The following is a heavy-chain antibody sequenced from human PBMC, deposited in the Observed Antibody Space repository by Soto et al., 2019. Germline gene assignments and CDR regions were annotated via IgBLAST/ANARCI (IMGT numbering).Heavy chain of an antibody. CDR3: VHSPNVAVDH. CDR2: ISQTETT. CDR1: GESFGGFY. J-gene: IGHJ4*01. V-gene: IGHV4-34*01. Sequence: PSETLSLTCAVYGESFGGFYWSWVRQSPGKGLEWIGEISQTETTAYSPSLKSRVSISADTSKKQFSLTLTSVTAADTAVYYCVHSPNVAVDHCGHGTLVTVSS. D-gene: IGHD2-15*01.